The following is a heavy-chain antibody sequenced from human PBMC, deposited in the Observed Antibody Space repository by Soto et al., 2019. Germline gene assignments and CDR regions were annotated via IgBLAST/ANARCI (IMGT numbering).Heavy chain of an antibody. D-gene: IGHD3-3*01. Sequence: GGSLRLSCGASGFTFSSYAMSWVRQAPGRGLEWVSAISGNGADTTYAESVRGRFTISRDNSKNTLYLQMNSLRAEDTAVYYCARDQGYYDFWSGYRRDPYYYGMDVWGQGTTVTVSS. J-gene: IGHJ6*02. CDR3: ARDQGYYDFWSGYRRDPYYYGMDV. V-gene: IGHV3-23*01. CDR2: ISGNGADT. CDR1: GFTFSSYA.